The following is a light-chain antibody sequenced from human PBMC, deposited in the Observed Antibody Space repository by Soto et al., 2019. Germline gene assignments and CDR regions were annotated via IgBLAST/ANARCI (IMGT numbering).Light chain of an antibody. CDR3: QQRSNWPGT. Sequence: EIVLTQSPGTLSLSPGERATLSCRASQSVSSTYLAWYQQKPGQAPRLLIYGTSSRATGIPDRFSGSGSGTDFTLTISRLEPEDFAVYYCQQRSNWPGTFGQGTKVEIK. V-gene: IGKV3D-20*02. CDR2: GTS. J-gene: IGKJ1*01. CDR1: QSVSSTY.